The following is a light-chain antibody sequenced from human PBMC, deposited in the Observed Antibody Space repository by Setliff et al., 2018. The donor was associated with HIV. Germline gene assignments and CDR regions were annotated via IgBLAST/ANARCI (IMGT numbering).Light chain of an antibody. V-gene: IGLV2-14*01. J-gene: IGLJ1*01. CDR3: GSFVTASTYL. CDR2: AVS. Sequence: QSALTQPASVSGSPGQSITISCTGTSSDVGGYNYVSWYQQHPGKAPKLMIYAVSNRPSGISDRFSGSRSGYTASLTISGLQPEDEADYYCGSFVTASTYLFGTGTKVTVL. CDR1: SSDVGGYNY.